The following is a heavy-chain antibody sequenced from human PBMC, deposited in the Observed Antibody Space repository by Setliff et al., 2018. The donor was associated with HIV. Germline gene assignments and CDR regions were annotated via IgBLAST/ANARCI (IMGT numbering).Heavy chain of an antibody. Sequence: GASVKVSCKTSGGTFSTYTIAWVRQAPGQGLEWMGRIIPIFGTPNYAQKFQGRVTITADKSTSTVYLDLRSLTSEDMAMYYCARSVWAVVVPTDPAVDAFAIWGQGTMVTVS. CDR1: GGTFSTYT. J-gene: IGHJ3*02. CDR3: ARSVWAVVVPTDPAVDAFAI. V-gene: IGHV1-69*08. CDR2: IIPIFGTP. D-gene: IGHD2-2*01.